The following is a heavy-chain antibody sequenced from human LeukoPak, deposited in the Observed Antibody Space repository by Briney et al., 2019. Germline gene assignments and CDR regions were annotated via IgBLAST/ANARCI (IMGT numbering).Heavy chain of an antibody. CDR1: GFTFSNAW. CDR3: TTERGSASWYEYYLDY. Sequence: GGSLRLSCAASGFTFSNAWMSWVRQAPGKGLEWVGRMKSKTDGGATDYAAPVKGRFTISRDDSKNTLYLQMSSLKTEDTAVYYCTTERGSASWYEYYLDYWGQGTLVTVSS. J-gene: IGHJ4*02. V-gene: IGHV3-15*01. CDR2: MKSKTDGGAT. D-gene: IGHD6-13*01.